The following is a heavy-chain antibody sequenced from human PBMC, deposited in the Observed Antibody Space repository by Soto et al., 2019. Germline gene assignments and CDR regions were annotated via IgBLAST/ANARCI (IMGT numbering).Heavy chain of an antibody. Sequence: QVQLVQSGAEVKKPGSSVKVSCKASGGTFSSYAISWVRQAPGQGLEWMGGIIPILGTANYAQKFQGRVTITADESTSTAYMELSSLRSEDTAVYYCARDKGGGYGSSTSCYTEGWFDPWGQGTLVTVSS. J-gene: IGHJ5*02. D-gene: IGHD2-2*02. V-gene: IGHV1-69*01. CDR2: IIPILGTA. CDR3: ARDKGGGYGSSTSCYTEGWFDP. CDR1: GGTFSSYA.